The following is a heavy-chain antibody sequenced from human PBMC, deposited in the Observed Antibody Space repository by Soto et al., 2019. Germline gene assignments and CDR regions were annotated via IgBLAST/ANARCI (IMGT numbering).Heavy chain of an antibody. J-gene: IGHJ6*02. CDR3: ARGILLWFGESYYYYYGMDV. CDR1: GGSFSGYY. D-gene: IGHD3-10*01. Sequence: SSETLSLTCAVYGGSFSGYYWSWIRQPPGKGLEWIGEINHSGSTNYNPSLKSRVTISVDTSKNQFSLKLSSVTAADTAVYYCARGILLWFGESYYYYYGMDVWGQGTTVTVSS. CDR2: INHSGST. V-gene: IGHV4-34*01.